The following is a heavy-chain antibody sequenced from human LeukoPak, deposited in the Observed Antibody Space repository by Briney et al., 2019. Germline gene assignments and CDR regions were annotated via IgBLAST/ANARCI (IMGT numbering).Heavy chain of an antibody. D-gene: IGHD2-15*01. Sequence: SETLSLTCTVSGGSISSYYWSWIRQPPGKGLEWIGYIYYSGSTNYNPSLKGRVTISVDTSKNQFSLKLSSVTAADTAVYYCARGVVVAASGPDWFDPWGQGTLVTVSS. V-gene: IGHV4-59*01. CDR2: IYYSGST. CDR3: ARGVVVAASGPDWFDP. CDR1: GGSISSYY. J-gene: IGHJ5*02.